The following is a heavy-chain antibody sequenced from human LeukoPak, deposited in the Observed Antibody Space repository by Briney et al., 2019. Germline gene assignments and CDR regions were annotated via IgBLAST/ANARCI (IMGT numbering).Heavy chain of an antibody. CDR1: GGTFSSYA. Sequence: GASVKVSCKASGGTFSSYAISWVRQAPGQGLEWMGGIIPIFGTANYAQKFQGRVTITADESTSTAYMELSSLKSEDTAVYYCARGHKGYSYGPIDIWGQGTMVTVSS. J-gene: IGHJ3*02. CDR3: ARGHKGYSYGPIDI. CDR2: IIPIFGTA. V-gene: IGHV1-69*13. D-gene: IGHD5-18*01.